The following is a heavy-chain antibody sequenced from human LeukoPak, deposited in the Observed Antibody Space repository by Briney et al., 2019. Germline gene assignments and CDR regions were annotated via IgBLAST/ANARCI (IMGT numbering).Heavy chain of an antibody. CDR3: ARAFSSSWSFDY. J-gene: IGHJ4*02. D-gene: IGHD6-13*01. CDR2: IYHSGST. CDR1: GGSISSGGYY. Sequence: SQTLSLTCTVSGGSISSGGYYWSWIRQPPGKGLEWIGYIYHSGSTYYNPSLKSRVTISVDRSKNQFSLKLSSVTAADTAVYYCARAFSSSWSFDYWGQGTLVTVSS. V-gene: IGHV4-30-2*01.